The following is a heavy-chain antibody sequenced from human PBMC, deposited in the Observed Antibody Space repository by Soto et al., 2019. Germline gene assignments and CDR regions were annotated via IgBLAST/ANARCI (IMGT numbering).Heavy chain of an antibody. CDR1: GGSISSGDYY. CDR2: IYYSGST. V-gene: IGHV4-30-4*01. CDR3: ARVPFYDSSGRSYYFDY. D-gene: IGHD3-22*01. Sequence: PSETLSLTCTVSGGSISSGDYYWSWIRQPPGKGLEYIGYIYYSGSTYYNPSLKSRLTISMDMSKNQFSLKLNSVTAADTAVYYCARVPFYDSSGRSYYFDYRGQGTLVTVSS. J-gene: IGHJ4*02.